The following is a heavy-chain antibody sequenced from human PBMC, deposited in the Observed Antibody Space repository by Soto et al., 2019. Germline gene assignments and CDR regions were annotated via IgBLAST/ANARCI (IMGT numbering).Heavy chain of an antibody. J-gene: IGHJ6*04. CDR1: GGSFSGYY. Sequence: SETLSLTCAVYGGSFSGYYWSWIRQPPGKGLEWIGEINHSGSTNYNPSHKSRVTISVDTSKNQFSLKLSSVTAADTAVYYCARDHFLDVWGKGTTVTVSS. CDR3: ARDHFLDV. V-gene: IGHV4-34*01. CDR2: INHSGST.